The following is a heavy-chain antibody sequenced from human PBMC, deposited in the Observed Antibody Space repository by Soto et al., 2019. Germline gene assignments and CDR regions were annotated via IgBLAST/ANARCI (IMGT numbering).Heavy chain of an antibody. Sequence: GASVKVSCKASGGTFSSYAISWLRQSPGQGLEWMGGIIPIFGTANYAQKFQGRVTITADESTSTAYMELSSLRSEDTAVYYCARKYNWNDDPYNWFDPWGQGTLVTVSS. CDR3: ARKYNWNDDPYNWFDP. J-gene: IGHJ5*02. V-gene: IGHV1-69*13. CDR2: IIPIFGTA. D-gene: IGHD1-20*01. CDR1: GGTFSSYA.